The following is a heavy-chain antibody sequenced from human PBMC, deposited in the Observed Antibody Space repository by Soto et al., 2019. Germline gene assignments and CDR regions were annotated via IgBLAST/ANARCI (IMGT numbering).Heavy chain of an antibody. CDR1: RFTFSDYY. CDR2: INCRSTYK. Sequence: QVQLVESGGGLVKPGGSLRLSCAASRFTFSDYYMTWVRQAPGKGLEWVSYINCRSTYKNYADSVKGRFTISRDNAKNSLYLQMNSLRPEDRAVYYGAKESGFGDHNLAPWGQGTRVTFPS. D-gene: IGHD3-10*01. CDR3: AKESGFGDHNLAP. V-gene: IGHV3-11*06. J-gene: IGHJ5*02.